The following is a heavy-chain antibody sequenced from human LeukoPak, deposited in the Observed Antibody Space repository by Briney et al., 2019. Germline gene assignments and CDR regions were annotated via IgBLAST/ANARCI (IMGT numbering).Heavy chain of an antibody. Sequence: GRSLRLSCAASGFTFSSYGMHWVRQAPGKGLEWVSSISSSSSYIYYADSVKGRFTISRDNAKNSLYLQMNSLRAEDTAVYYCARIPGAAAGTWLRDYWGQGTLVTVSS. CDR1: GFTFSSYG. V-gene: IGHV3-21*01. CDR3: ARIPGAAAGTWLRDY. J-gene: IGHJ4*02. D-gene: IGHD6-13*01. CDR2: ISSSSSYI.